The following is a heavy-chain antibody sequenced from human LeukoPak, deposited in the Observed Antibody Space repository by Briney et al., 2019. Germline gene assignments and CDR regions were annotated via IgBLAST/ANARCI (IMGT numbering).Heavy chain of an antibody. Sequence: GGSLRLSCAASGFTLSSYSMNWVRQAPGKGLEWVSYISSSSTHIYYADSVKGRFTISRDNARNSLYLQMNSLRAEDTAIYYCARSERSSSSFDYWGQGTVVSVSS. CDR1: GFTLSSYS. D-gene: IGHD6-6*01. V-gene: IGHV3-21*01. J-gene: IGHJ4*02. CDR2: ISSSSTHI. CDR3: ARSERSSSSFDY.